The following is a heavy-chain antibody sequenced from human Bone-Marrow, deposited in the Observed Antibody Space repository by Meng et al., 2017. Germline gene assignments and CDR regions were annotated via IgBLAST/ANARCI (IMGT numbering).Heavy chain of an antibody. CDR1: GFTFSSYW. CDR3: ARAGYYYDSSGFYN. CDR2: INSDGSST. V-gene: IGHV3-74*01. Sequence: GESLKISCAASGFTFSSYWMHWVRQAPGKGLVWVSRINSDGSSTSYADSVKGRFTISRDNAKNTLYLQVDSLRAEDTAVYFCARAGYYYDSSGFYNWGQGTLVTVSS. J-gene: IGHJ4*02. D-gene: IGHD3-22*01.